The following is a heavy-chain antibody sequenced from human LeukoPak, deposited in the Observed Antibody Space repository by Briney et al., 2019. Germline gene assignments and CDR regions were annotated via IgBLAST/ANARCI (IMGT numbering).Heavy chain of an antibody. CDR3: ASEVRYCSGGSCLFDP. CDR2: IIPIFGTA. CDR1: GGTFSSYA. V-gene: IGHV1-69*05. D-gene: IGHD2-15*01. Sequence: GSSVKVSCKASGGTFSSYAISWVRQAPGQGLEWMGGIIPIFGTANYAQKFQGRVTITTDESTSTAYMELSSLRSEDTAVYYCASEVRYCSGGSCLFDPWGQGTLVTVSS. J-gene: IGHJ5*02.